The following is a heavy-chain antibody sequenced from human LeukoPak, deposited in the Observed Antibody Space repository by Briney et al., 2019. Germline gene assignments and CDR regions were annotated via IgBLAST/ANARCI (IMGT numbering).Heavy chain of an antibody. J-gene: IGHJ4*02. Sequence: SETLSLTCTVSGGSISSSSYYWGWIRQPPGKGLEWIGTMSYSGSTYYNPSLKSRVTISVDTSKNQFSLKLISVTAADTAVYYCARPKQYLVHPGDYWGQGTLVTVSS. CDR3: ARPKQYLVHPGDY. CDR2: MSYSGST. CDR1: GGSISSSSYY. D-gene: IGHD6-13*01. V-gene: IGHV4-39*01.